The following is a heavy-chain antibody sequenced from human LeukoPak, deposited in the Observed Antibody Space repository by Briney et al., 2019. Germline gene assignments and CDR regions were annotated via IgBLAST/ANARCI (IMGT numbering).Heavy chain of an antibody. J-gene: IGHJ3*02. CDR2: IIPIFGTA. CDR1: GGTFSSYA. V-gene: IGHV1-69*05. Sequence: GASVKVSCKASGGTFSSYAISWVRQAPGQGLEWMGGIIPIFGTANYAQKFQSRVTITTDESTSTAYMELSSLRSEDTAVYYCASPYSSSWYPPDAFDIWGQGTMVTVSS. CDR3: ASPYSSSWYPPDAFDI. D-gene: IGHD6-13*01.